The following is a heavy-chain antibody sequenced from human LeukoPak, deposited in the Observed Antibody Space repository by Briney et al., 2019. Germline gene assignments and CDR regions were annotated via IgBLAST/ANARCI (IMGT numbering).Heavy chain of an antibody. Sequence: SVKVSCKASGGTFSNFAISWVRQAPGQGLEWMGIIIPLFKSTTYAPKFPGRVTITADDFTNTVYMELSSLRSDDTAVYYCARGSYDSDWGQGTLVTVSS. V-gene: IGHV1-69*13. CDR1: GGTFSNFA. CDR2: IIPLFKST. CDR3: ARGSYDSD. J-gene: IGHJ4*02. D-gene: IGHD5-12*01.